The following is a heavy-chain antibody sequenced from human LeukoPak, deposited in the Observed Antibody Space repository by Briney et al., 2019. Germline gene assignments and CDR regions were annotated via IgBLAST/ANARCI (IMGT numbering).Heavy chain of an antibody. J-gene: IGHJ5*02. CDR1: GFTFSSYG. CDR3: AKEALP. Sequence: PGRSLRLSCAASGFTFSSYGMHWVRQAPGKGLEWVAVISYDGSNKYYADSVKGRFTISRDNSKNTLYLQMNSLRAEDTAVYYCAKEALPWGQGTLVTVSS. V-gene: IGHV3-30*18. CDR2: ISYDGSNK.